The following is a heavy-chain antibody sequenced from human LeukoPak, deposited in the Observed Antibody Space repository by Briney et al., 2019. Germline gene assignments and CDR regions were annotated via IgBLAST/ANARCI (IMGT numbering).Heavy chain of an antibody. D-gene: IGHD6-19*01. CDR2: INHSGST. CDR1: GGSFSGYY. J-gene: IGHJ4*02. CDR3: ARAGAAVAGRRYFDY. Sequence: SETLSLTCAVYGGSFSGYYWSWIRQPPGKGLEWIGEINHSGSTNYNPSLKSRVTISVDTSKNQFSLKLSSVTAADTAVYYCARAGAAVAGRRYFDYWGQGTLVSVSS. V-gene: IGHV4-34*01.